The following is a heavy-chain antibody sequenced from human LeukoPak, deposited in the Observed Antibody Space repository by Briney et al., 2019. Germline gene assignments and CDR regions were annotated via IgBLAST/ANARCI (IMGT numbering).Heavy chain of an antibody. Sequence: SETLSLTCTVSGGSISTSGNYWGWVRQPPGKGLEWIGTIYYSGSTYYNAPLKGRVTISVDTSKNQFSLKLSSVTAADTAVYYCARLYGSGSYPHYFDYWGQGTLVTVSS. D-gene: IGHD3-10*01. V-gene: IGHV4-39*01. CDR1: GGSISTSGNY. J-gene: IGHJ4*02. CDR2: IYYSGST. CDR3: ARLYGSGSYPHYFDY.